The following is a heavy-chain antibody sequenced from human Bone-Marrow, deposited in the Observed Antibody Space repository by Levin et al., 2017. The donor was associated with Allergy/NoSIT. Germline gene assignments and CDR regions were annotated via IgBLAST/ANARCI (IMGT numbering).Heavy chain of an antibody. CDR3: AHTVSGTNGFDF. D-gene: IGHD1-20*01. CDR2: IYWNDDK. Sequence: QTLSLTCTFSGLSLSATGVGVGWIRQPPGKALEWLALIYWNDDKRYSPSLKRRLTITKDTSKNQVVLTMTNMDPVDTATYYCAHTVSGTNGFDFWGQGTLVTVSS. CDR1: GLSLSATGVG. V-gene: IGHV2-5*01. J-gene: IGHJ4*02.